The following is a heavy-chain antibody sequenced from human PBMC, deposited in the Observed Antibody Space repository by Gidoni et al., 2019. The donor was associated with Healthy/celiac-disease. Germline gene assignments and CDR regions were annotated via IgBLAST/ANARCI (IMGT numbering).Heavy chain of an antibody. CDR3: ARHGIFCSGDSCYGRGFDF. CDR1: GYNFTTYW. D-gene: IGHD2-15*01. J-gene: IGHJ4*02. V-gene: IGHV5-51*01. Sequence: EVQLVQSGAEVQKPGESLKISCKGSGYNFTTYWIGWVRQMPGKGLEWMGIIDPGHSDTRYSPSFQGQVTISVDKSISTAYLQWSSLKASDTAMYYCARHGIFCSGDSCYGRGFDFWGQGTLVTVSS. CDR2: IDPGHSDT.